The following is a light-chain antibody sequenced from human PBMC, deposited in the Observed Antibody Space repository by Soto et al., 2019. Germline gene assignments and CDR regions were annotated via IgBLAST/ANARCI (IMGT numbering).Light chain of an antibody. CDR3: QQYGSSRWT. CDR2: GAS. V-gene: IGKV3-20*01. J-gene: IGKJ1*01. CDR1: KSVSSSY. Sequence: EIVLTQSPGTLSLSPGERATLSCRASKSVSSSYLAWYQQNRGQAPRLLIYGASSRAPGIPDRFGGSGSGTDFTLTISRLEPEDFAVYYCQQYGSSRWTFGQGTKVEIK.